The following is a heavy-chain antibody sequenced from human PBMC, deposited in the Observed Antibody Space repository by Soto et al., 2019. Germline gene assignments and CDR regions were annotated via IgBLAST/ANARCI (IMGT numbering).Heavy chain of an antibody. D-gene: IGHD3-16*01. J-gene: IGHJ3*01. CDR2: IFPLFGTT. Sequence: QVQLVQSGAEVKKPGSSVKVSCKASGGTFSNYAIDWVRQAPGQGLEWMGGIFPLFGTTSYAQRFQGRVTITADKSTSTAYMALSSLRSEDTAVIYCARDLSTGGRQSVFDLWGLGTMVSVSS. V-gene: IGHV1-69*06. CDR1: GGTFSNYA. CDR3: ARDLSTGGRQSVFDL.